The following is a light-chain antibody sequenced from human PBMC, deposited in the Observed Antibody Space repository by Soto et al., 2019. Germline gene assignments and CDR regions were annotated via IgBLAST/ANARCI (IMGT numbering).Light chain of an antibody. J-gene: IGKJ1*01. CDR1: QSVSSN. CDR2: DAS. Sequence: EVVMTQSPATLSVSLGDRATLSCRASQSVSSNLAWYQQKPGQAPRLLIYDASNRATGIPARFSGSGSGTDFTLTISSLEPEDFAVYYCQQRSNWPPWTFG. V-gene: IGKV3-11*01. CDR3: QQRSNWPPWT.